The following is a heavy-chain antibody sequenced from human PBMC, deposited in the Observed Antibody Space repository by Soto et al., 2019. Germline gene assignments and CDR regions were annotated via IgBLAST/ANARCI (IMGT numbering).Heavy chain of an antibody. V-gene: IGHV1-69*06. D-gene: IGHD2-15*01. Sequence: QVQLVQSGAEVKKPGSSVKVSCKASGGTFSSYAISWVRQAPGQGLEWMGGIIPIFGTANYAQKFQGRVTITADKSTSTAYMGLSSLRSEDTAVYYCARGGVMVAATVFDYWGQGTLVTVSS. CDR3: ARGGVMVAATVFDY. J-gene: IGHJ4*02. CDR2: IIPIFGTA. CDR1: GGTFSSYA.